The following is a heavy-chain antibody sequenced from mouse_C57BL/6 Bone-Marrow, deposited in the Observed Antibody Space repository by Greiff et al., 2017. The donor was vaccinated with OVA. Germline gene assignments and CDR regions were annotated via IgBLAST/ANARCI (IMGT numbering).Heavy chain of an antibody. CDR3: ARARLRRYFDY. V-gene: IGHV3-6*01. D-gene: IGHD2-4*01. Sequence: VQLKESGPGLVKPSQSLSLTCSVTGYSITSGYYWNWIRQLPGNKLEWMGNISYDGSNNYNPSLKNRISITRDTSKNQFFLKLNSVTTEDTATYYCARARLRRYFDYWGQGTTLTVSS. J-gene: IGHJ2*01. CDR1: GYSITSGYY. CDR2: ISYDGSN.